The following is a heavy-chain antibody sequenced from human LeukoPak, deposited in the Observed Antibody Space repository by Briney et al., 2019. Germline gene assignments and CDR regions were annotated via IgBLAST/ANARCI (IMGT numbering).Heavy chain of an antibody. J-gene: IGHJ5*02. CDR1: GGTFSSYA. CDR3: ARDNYAGANWFDP. CDR2: IIPIFGTA. D-gene: IGHD1-7*01. V-gene: IGHV1-69*05. Sequence: SVKVSCKASGGTFSSYAISWVRQAPGQGLEWMGGIIPIFGTANYAQKFQGRVTITTDESMSTAYMELSSLRSEDTAVYYCARDNYAGANWFDPWGQGTLVTVSS.